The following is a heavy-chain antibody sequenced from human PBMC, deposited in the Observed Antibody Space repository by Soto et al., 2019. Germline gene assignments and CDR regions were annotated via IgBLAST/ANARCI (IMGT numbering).Heavy chain of an antibody. Sequence: SETLSLTCTVSGGSISSGDYCWTWIRQAPGEGLEWIGYIYDTGATYDNPSLRNRLAISVDTSKNQFSLKLYFVTAADTAVYYFASASLHYRTFDYWGQGTLVTVSS. CDR3: ASASLHYRTFDY. CDR1: GGSISSGDYC. V-gene: IGHV4-30-4*01. D-gene: IGHD4-4*01. J-gene: IGHJ4*02. CDR2: IYDTGAT.